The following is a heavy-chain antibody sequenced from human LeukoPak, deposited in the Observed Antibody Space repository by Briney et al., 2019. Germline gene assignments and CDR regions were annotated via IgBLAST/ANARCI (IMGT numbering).Heavy chain of an antibody. CDR3: AKKYSNSWPAFDY. Sequence: GGSLRLSCAASGFTFSSNDMSWVRQAPGKGLEWVSGISGTDGSRSYADSVKGRFTISRDNSKNTLFLQMSSPRAEDTAVYYCAKKYSNSWPAFDYWGQGTLVTVSS. J-gene: IGHJ4*02. V-gene: IGHV3-23*01. CDR2: ISGTDGSR. CDR1: GFTFSSND. D-gene: IGHD4-11*01.